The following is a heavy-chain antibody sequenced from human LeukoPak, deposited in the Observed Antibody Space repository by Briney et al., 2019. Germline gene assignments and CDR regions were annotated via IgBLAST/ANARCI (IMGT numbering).Heavy chain of an antibody. V-gene: IGHV6-1*01. D-gene: IGHD2-2*01. Sequence: SQTLSLTCAISGDSVSSNSAAWNWIRQSPSRGLEWLGRTYYRSKWYNDYAVSVKSRITINPDTSKNQFSLQLNSVTPEDTAVYYCARGHRYCSSTSCLTRYYYYYMDVWGKGTTVTVSS. CDR1: GDSVSSNSAA. J-gene: IGHJ6*03. CDR3: ARGHRYCSSTSCLTRYYYYYMDV. CDR2: TYYRSKWYN.